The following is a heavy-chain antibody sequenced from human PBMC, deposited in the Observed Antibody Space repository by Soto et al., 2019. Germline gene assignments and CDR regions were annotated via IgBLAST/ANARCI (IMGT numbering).Heavy chain of an antibody. Sequence: QVQLVESGGGVVQPGRSLRLSCAASGFTFSTYGMHWVRQAPGKGLEWVAVIWNDGSNKYYADSVKGRFTISRDNSNNTLYLQMNSLRAEDTAVYYCARDDYRGTGGGLDYWGQGTLVAVSS. J-gene: IGHJ4*02. CDR1: GFTFSTYG. CDR3: ARDDYRGTGGGLDY. D-gene: IGHD5-12*01. V-gene: IGHV3-33*01. CDR2: IWNDGSNK.